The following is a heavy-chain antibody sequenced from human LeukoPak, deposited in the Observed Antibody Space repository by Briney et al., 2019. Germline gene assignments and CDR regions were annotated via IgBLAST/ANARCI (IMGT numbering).Heavy chain of an antibody. J-gene: IGHJ1*01. CDR3: AKVQDGSFWYEYFQH. V-gene: IGHV3-21*01. CDR2: ITNGGVNT. Sequence: PGGSLRLSCAASGFTFSSYTMNWVRQAPGKGLEWVSSITNGGVNTYYATSVKGRFTISRDNAKNSLFLQMNSLRAEDTAIYYCAKVQDGSFWYEYFQHWGQGTLVTVSS. D-gene: IGHD6-19*01. CDR1: GFTFSSYT.